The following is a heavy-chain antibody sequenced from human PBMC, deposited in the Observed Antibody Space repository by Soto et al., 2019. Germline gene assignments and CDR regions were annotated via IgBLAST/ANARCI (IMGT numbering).Heavy chain of an antibody. V-gene: IGHV4-34*01. D-gene: IGHD3-10*02. Sequence: QVQLQQWGAGLLKPSETLSLTCTVYDGSSSGYYWSWVRQPPGKGLEWIGEINPSGSTNYNPSLKSRVTISVDTSNNQFSLNVNSVTAADTAVYYCARGRITMLHWGQGILVTVSS. CDR3: ARGRITMLH. CDR1: DGSSSGYY. J-gene: IGHJ4*02. CDR2: INPSGST.